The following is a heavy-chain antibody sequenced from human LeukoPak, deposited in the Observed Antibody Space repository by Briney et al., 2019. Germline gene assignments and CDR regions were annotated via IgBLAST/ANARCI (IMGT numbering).Heavy chain of an antibody. V-gene: IGHV3-23*01. Sequence: GGSLRLSCAASGFAFSSYAMSWVRQAPGKGLEWVSAISGSGGSTYYADSVKGRFTISRDNSKNTLYLQMNSLRAEDTAVYYCAREFSSSWYPSFDYWGQGTLVTVSS. CDR3: AREFSSSWYPSFDY. CDR1: GFAFSSYA. J-gene: IGHJ4*02. CDR2: ISGSGGST. D-gene: IGHD6-13*01.